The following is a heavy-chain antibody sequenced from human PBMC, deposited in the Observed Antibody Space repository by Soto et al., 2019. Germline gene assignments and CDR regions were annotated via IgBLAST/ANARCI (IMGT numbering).Heavy chain of an antibody. CDR2: IRSRANNFAT. V-gene: IGHV3-73*02. D-gene: IGHD2-2*02. CDR3: ARGQGAAIGDSYYHGMDV. Sequence: EVQLVESGGGLVQPGGSLKLSCAASGFIFSGSAIHWVRQASGKGLEWVGRIRSRANNFATSSAASVKGRFTFSRDDSKNTAYLQMNTLKPEVTAVYYCARGQGAAIGDSYYHGMDVWGQGTTVTVSS. CDR1: GFIFSGSA. J-gene: IGHJ6*02.